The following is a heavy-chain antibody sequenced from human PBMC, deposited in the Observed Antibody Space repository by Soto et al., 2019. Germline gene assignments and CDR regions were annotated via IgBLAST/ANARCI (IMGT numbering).Heavy chain of an antibody. CDR2: ISDSGISI. V-gene: IGHV3-23*01. CDR1: GFAFYNYA. D-gene: IGHD7-27*01. Sequence: EEQLLESGGGLIQTGGSLRLSCAASGFAFYNYAMAWVRQAPGKGLEWVSGISDSGISIYYTDSVKGRFTISKDNSKNPLFLAMGSLRGEDTALYYCEEATRRTAKLGQCVGWSQGTLVAASS. CDR3: EEATRRTAKLGQCVG. J-gene: IGHJ4*02.